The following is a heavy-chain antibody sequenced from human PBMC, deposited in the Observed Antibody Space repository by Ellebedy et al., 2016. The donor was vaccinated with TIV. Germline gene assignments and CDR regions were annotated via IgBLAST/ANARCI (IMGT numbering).Heavy chain of an antibody. CDR2: IWYDGSNK. CDR3: ARDRKNAGTAAAGFFNYYHYYGVDV. CDR1: GFIFSNYG. J-gene: IGHJ6*02. V-gene: IGHV3-33*01. D-gene: IGHD6-13*01. Sequence: GGSLRLXCAASGFIFSNYGMHWVRQAPGKGLEWAAVIWYDGSNKYYSDSVKGRFTISRDNSKNTLYLEMNSLRAEDTAVYYCARDRKNAGTAAAGFFNYYHYYGVDVWGQGTTVTVSS.